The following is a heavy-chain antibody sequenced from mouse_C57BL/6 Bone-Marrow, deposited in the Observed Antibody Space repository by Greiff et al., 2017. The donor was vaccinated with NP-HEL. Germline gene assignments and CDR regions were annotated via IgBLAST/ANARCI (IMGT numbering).Heavy chain of an antibody. CDR2: IHPNSGST. CDR3: ARALYDD. Sequence: QVQLQQSGAELVKPGASVKLSCKASGFTFTSYWMHWVKQRPGQGLEWIGMIHPNSGSTNYNEKFKSKATLTVDTSSSTAYMQLSSLTSEDSAVYYCARALYDDWGQGTTLTGTS. J-gene: IGHJ2*01. CDR1: GFTFTSYW. D-gene: IGHD2-1*01. V-gene: IGHV1-64*01.